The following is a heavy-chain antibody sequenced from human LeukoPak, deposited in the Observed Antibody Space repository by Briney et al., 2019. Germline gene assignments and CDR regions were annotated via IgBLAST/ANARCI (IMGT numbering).Heavy chain of an antibody. CDR3: ARSSSWFDY. V-gene: IGHV3-66*01. CDR1: GFTFSSYW. J-gene: IGHJ4*02. Sequence: GGSLRLSCAASGFTFSSYWMSWVRQAPGKGLEWVSVIYSGGSTYYADSVKGRFTISRDNSKNTLYLQMNSLRAEDTAVYYCARSSSWFDYWGQGTLVTVSS. D-gene: IGHD6-13*01. CDR2: IYSGGST.